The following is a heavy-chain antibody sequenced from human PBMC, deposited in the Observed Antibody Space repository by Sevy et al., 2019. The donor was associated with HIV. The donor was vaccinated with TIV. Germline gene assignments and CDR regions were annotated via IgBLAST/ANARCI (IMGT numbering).Heavy chain of an antibody. CDR1: GFTFSSYW. J-gene: IGHJ6*02. V-gene: IGHV3-74*01. CDR3: ARVHHDSSGYFLYYYYYGMDV. Sequence: GGSLRLSCAASGFTFSSYWMHWVRQAPGKGLVWVSRINSDGSSTSYADSVKGRFTISRDNAKNTLYLQMNSLRAEDTAVYYCARVHHDSSGYFLYYYYYGMDVWGQGTTVPVSS. D-gene: IGHD3-22*01. CDR2: INSDGSST.